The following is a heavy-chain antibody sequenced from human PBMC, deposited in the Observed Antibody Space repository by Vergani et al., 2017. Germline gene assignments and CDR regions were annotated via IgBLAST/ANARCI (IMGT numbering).Heavy chain of an antibody. V-gene: IGHV4-59*01. Sequence: QVQLQESGPGLVKPSETLSLTCTVSGGSISSYYWSWIRQPPGKGLEWIGYIYYSGSTNYNPSLKLRVTISVDTSKNQFSLKLSSVTAADTAVYYCARGGDILTGYDYYYYGMDVWGQGTTVTVSS. J-gene: IGHJ6*02. D-gene: IGHD3-9*01. CDR3: ARGGDILTGYDYYYYGMDV. CDR1: GGSISSYY. CDR2: IYYSGST.